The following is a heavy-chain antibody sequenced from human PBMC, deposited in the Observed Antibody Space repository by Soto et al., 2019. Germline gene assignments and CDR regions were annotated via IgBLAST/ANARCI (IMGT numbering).Heavy chain of an antibody. Sequence: SEILSLTCAVYRGSFRAYPWCWIRQAPGKGLEWIGEIDYRGNTNYTPSLRSRVSMSVDTSKNQFSLTLSAVTAADTAVYYCARDLAGNGGVAVLFDYWGQGTLVTGSS. CDR3: ARDLAGNGGVAVLFDY. CDR2: IDYRGNT. D-gene: IGHD2-8*02. CDR1: RGSFRAYP. J-gene: IGHJ4*02. V-gene: IGHV4-34*01.